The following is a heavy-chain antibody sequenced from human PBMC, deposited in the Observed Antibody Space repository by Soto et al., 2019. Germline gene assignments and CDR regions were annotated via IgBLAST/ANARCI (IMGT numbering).Heavy chain of an antibody. D-gene: IGHD3-22*01. CDR2: ISSSSSYI. CDR3: VVWIVVLL. V-gene: IGHV3-21*01. Sequence: GSLRLSCAASGFTFSSYAMSWVRQAPGKGLEWVSSISSSSSYIYYADSVKGRFTISRDNAKNSLYLQMNSLRAEDTAVYYCVVWIVVLLWGQGTLVTVSS. J-gene: IGHJ4*02. CDR1: GFTFSSYA.